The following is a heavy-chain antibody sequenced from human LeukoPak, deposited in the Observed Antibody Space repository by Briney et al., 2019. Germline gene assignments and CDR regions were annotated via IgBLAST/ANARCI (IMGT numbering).Heavy chain of an antibody. Sequence: PGGSLRLSCAASGFTFSSYWMHWVRQAPGKGLVWVSRINSDGSSTSYADSVKGRFTISRDNAKNTLYLQMNSLRAEDTAVYYCARVGSGSYYKDYWGQGTLVTVSS. J-gene: IGHJ4*02. V-gene: IGHV3-74*01. CDR1: GFTFSSYW. CDR3: ARVGSGSYYKDY. CDR2: INSDGSST. D-gene: IGHD3-10*01.